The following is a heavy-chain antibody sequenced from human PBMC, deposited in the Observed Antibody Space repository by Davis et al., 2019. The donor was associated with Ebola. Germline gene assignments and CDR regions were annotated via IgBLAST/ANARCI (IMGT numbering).Heavy chain of an antibody. V-gene: IGHV3-7*01. CDR3: ARDLRRGIVGAPYNYYGMDV. CDR2: IKQDGSEK. D-gene: IGHD1-26*01. CDR1: GFTSSSYW. Sequence: GGSLRLSCAASGFTSSSYWMSWFRQAPGKGLEWVANIKQDGSEKYYVDSVKGRFTISKDNAKNSLYLQMNSLRAEETAVYYCARDLRRGIVGAPYNYYGMDVWGQGTTVTVSS. J-gene: IGHJ6*02.